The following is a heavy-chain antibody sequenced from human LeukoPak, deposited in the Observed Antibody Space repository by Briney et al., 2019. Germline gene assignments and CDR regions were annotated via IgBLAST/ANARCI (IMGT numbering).Heavy chain of an antibody. CDR3: ARWVLDYYYGMDV. CDR1: GFTFSSYA. Sequence: GGSLRLSCAASGFTFSSYAMSWVRQAPGKGLEWVSSISSSSSYIYYADSVKGRFTISRDNAKNSLYLQMNSLRAEDTAVYYCARWVLDYYYGMDVWGQGTTVTVSS. J-gene: IGHJ6*02. V-gene: IGHV3-21*01. CDR2: ISSSSSYI.